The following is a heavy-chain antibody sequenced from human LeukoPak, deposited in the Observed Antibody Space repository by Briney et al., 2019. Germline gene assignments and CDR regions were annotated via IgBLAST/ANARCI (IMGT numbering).Heavy chain of an antibody. J-gene: IGHJ3*02. Sequence: GGSLRLSCAASGFTFSTYAMNWVRQAPGEGLEWVSSIGGSSTSLYYADSLKGRFTISRDNAKNSLYLQMNSLRAEDTAVYYCARDRIAARPRGAFDIWGQGTMVTVSS. CDR3: ARDRIAARPRGAFDI. CDR2: IGGSSTSL. CDR1: GFTFSTYA. V-gene: IGHV3-21*01. D-gene: IGHD6-6*01.